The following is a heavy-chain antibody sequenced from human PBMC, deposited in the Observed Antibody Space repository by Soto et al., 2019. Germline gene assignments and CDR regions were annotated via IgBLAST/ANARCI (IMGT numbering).Heavy chain of an antibody. V-gene: IGHV4-38-2*01. CDR3: ARSPQYYTPGSSPFDY. CDR2: IYDSGTT. Sequence: ETLSLTCVVSSYVIESGHYWGWVRQPPGKGLEWVGSIYDSGTTYYNPSLRSRVTISADTSKNQFSLSLTSVTAADTAVYYCARSPQYYTPGSSPFDYWGPGTMVTVSS. CDR1: SYVIESGHY. J-gene: IGHJ4*03. D-gene: IGHD3-3*01.